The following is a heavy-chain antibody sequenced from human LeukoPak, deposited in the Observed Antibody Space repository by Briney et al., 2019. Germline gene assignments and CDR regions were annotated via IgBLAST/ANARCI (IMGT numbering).Heavy chain of an antibody. CDR2: IYPGVSYT. CDR3: ARARYCSGGSCYAEY. V-gene: IGHV5-51*01. CDR1: GYSFTTYW. D-gene: IGHD2-15*01. J-gene: IGHJ4*02. Sequence: EESLKISCKGSGYSFTTYWIGWVRQMPGKGLEWMGIIYPGVSYTRYSASFQGQVTISAGKSISTAYLQWSSLKPSDTAMYYCARARYCSGGSCYAEYWGQGTLVTV.